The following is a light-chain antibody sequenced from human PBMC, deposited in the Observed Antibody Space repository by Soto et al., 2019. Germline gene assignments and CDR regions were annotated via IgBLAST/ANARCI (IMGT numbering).Light chain of an antibody. CDR3: QTWGSGIWV. CDR1: SGHSTYD. CDR2: LSGDGSH. J-gene: IGLJ3*02. Sequence: QSVLTQSPSASASLGASVKLTCTLSSGHSTYDVAWHQQQPQKGPRFLMKLSGDGSHTKGDGIPDRFSGSSSGAERYLIIAGLQSEDEADYFCQTWGSGIWVFGGGTQLTVL. V-gene: IGLV4-69*01.